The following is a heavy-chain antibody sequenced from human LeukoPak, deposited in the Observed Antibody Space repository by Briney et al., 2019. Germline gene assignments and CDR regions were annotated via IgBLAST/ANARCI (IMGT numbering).Heavy chain of an antibody. V-gene: IGHV3-30*04. CDR3: ARERAGPYDSSGYGY. Sequence: PGGSLRLSCAASGFTFSSYAMHWVRQAPGKGLEWVAVISYDGSNKYYADSVKGRFTISRDNSKNTLYLQMNSLRAEDTAVYYCARERAGPYDSSGYGYWSQGTLVTVSS. D-gene: IGHD3-22*01. CDR2: ISYDGSNK. CDR1: GFTFSSYA. J-gene: IGHJ4*02.